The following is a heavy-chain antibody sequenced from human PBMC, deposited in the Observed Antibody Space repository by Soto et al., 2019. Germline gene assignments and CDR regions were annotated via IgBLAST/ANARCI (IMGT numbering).Heavy chain of an antibody. D-gene: IGHD2-2*01. CDR3: EKVKRYCSSTSCYDYYYYGMDV. CDR2: ISGSGGST. J-gene: IGHJ6*02. Sequence: EVQLLESGGGLVQPGGSLRLSCAASGFTFSSYAMSWVRQAPGKGLEWVSAISGSGGSTYYADSVKGRFTISRDNSKNTLYLQMNSVRGEDTAVYYCEKVKRYCSSTSCYDYYYYGMDVWGQGTTVTVSS. V-gene: IGHV3-23*01. CDR1: GFTFSSYA.